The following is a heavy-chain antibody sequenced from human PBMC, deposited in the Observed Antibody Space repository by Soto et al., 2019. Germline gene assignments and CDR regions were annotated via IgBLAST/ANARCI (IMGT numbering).Heavy chain of an antibody. CDR1: GYTFTSYD. V-gene: IGHV1-18*01. J-gene: IGHJ4*02. D-gene: IGHD5-18*01. CDR2: ISAYNGNT. Sequence: GASVKVSCKASGYTFTSYDINWVRQAPGQGLEWMGWISAYNGNTKYAQKLQGRVTMTTDTSTSTAYMELRSLRSDDAAVYYCARDTAMALPDAWGQGTLVTVSS. CDR3: ARDTAMALPDA.